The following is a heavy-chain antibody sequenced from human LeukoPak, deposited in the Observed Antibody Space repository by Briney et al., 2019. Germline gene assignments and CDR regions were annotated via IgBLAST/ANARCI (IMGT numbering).Heavy chain of an antibody. V-gene: IGHV4-34*01. Sequence: SETLSLTCAVYGGSFSGYYWSWIRQPPGKGLEWIGEINHSGSTNYNPSLKSRVTISVDTSKNQFSLKLSSVTAADTAVYYCATSWGYYYYYMDVWGKGTTVTVSS. CDR3: ATSWGYYYYYMDV. CDR1: GGSFSGYY. CDR2: INHSGST. D-gene: IGHD7-27*01. J-gene: IGHJ6*03.